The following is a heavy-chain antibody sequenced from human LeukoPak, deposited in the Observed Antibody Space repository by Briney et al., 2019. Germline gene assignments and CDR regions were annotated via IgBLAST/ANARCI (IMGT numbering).Heavy chain of an antibody. D-gene: IGHD3-10*01. CDR1: GFTVSSNY. CDR3: ARTIPYGSGRQHPGKYYFDY. J-gene: IGHJ4*02. Sequence: PGGSLRLSCAASGFTVSSNYMSWVRQAPGKGLEWVSVIYSGGNTYYADSVKGRFTISRDNSKNTVYFQLDSLRAEDTAVYYCARTIPYGSGRQHPGKYYFDYWGQGTLVTVSS. V-gene: IGHV3-53*01. CDR2: IYSGGNT.